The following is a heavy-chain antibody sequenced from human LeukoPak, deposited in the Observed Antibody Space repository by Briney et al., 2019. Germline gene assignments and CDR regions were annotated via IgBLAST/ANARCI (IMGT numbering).Heavy chain of an antibody. CDR3: TKDPLGY. Sequence: GGSLRLSCVASGFTLSAYMMSWVRQAPGKGLEWVSGISGGAGGAFYSDSVRGRFTISRDSPKNTLYLQMNSLRVEDTAVYYCTKDPLGYWGQGTLVTVSS. CDR1: GFTLSAYM. V-gene: IGHV3-23*01. J-gene: IGHJ4*02. CDR2: ISGGAGGA.